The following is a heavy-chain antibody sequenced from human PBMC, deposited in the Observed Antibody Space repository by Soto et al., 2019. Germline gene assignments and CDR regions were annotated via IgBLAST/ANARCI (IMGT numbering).Heavy chain of an antibody. D-gene: IGHD4-17*01. V-gene: IGHV2-5*02. CDR3: AHAGDYDLLTFDL. J-gene: IGHJ4*02. CDR1: GFSLSSYGMG. CDR2: IYWDDDK. Sequence: QITLKESGPTLVRPAQPLTLTCGFSGFSLSSYGMGVAWIRQPPGKALEWLPLIYWDDDKRYSPSLKYRLAISKDTSSNQVVLTITNMDPGDTATYFCAHAGDYDLLTFDLWGPGTLVTVSS.